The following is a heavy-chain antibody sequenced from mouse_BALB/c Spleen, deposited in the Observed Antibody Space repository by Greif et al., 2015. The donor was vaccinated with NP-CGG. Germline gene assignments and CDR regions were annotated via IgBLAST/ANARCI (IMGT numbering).Heavy chain of an antibody. CDR1: GYTFTDYY. CDR2: IYPGSGNT. CDR3: ARRTGTEAMDY. V-gene: IGHV1-84*02. D-gene: IGHD4-1*01. J-gene: IGHJ4*01. Sequence: QLQQSGPELVKPGASVKISCKASGYTFTDYYIYWVKQKPGQGLEWIGWIYPGSGNTKYNEKFKGKATLTVDTSSSTAYMQLSSLTSEDTAVYFCARRTGTEAMDYWGQGTSVTVSS.